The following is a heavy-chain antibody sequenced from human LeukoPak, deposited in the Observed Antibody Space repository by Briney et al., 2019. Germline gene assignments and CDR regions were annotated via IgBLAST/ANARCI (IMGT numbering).Heavy chain of an antibody. Sequence: RAGGSLRLSCVASEFTFSSYWMSWVRRAPGKGLEWVANIKQDGSERYYVDSVRGRFTISRDNARNSLYLQMNRLRVEDTAVYYCARITWEVLGFGYYFDYWGQGTLVTVSS. J-gene: IGHJ4*02. CDR1: EFTFSSYW. D-gene: IGHD1-26*01. V-gene: IGHV3-7*01. CDR3: ARITWEVLGFGYYFDY. CDR2: IKQDGSER.